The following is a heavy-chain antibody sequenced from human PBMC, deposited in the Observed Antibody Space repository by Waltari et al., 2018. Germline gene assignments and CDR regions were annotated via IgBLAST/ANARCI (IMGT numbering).Heavy chain of an antibody. J-gene: IGHJ4*02. Sequence: QVQLQESGPGLVKPSETLSLTCAVSGYSISSGYYWGWIRQPPGKGLEWIGSIYHSGSTYYTPSLKSRVTISVDTSKNQFSLKLSSVTAADTAVYYCARHVGEQWPYFDYWGQGTLVTVSS. CDR1: GYSISSGYY. CDR2: IYHSGST. CDR3: ARHVGEQWPYFDY. D-gene: IGHD6-19*01. V-gene: IGHV4-38-2*01.